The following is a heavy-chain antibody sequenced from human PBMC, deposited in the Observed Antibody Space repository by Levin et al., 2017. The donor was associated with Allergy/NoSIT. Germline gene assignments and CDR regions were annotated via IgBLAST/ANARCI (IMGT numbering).Heavy chain of an antibody. J-gene: IGHJ3*02. CDR1: GFTFSSYG. CDR3: ARDWVDCSSTSCYAEWGGAFDI. CDR2: IWYDGSNK. D-gene: IGHD2-2*01. V-gene: IGHV3-33*01. Sequence: GGSLRLSCAASGFTFSSYGMHWVRQAPGKGLEWVAVIWYDGSNKYYADSVKGRFTISRDNSKNTLYLQMNSLRAEDTAVYYCARDWVDCSSTSCYAEWGGAFDIWGQGTMVTVSS.